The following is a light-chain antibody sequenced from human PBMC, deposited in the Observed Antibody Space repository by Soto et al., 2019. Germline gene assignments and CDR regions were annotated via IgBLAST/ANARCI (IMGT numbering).Light chain of an antibody. CDR1: QSISSY. CDR3: QQSYSTPPFP. CDR2: AAS. V-gene: IGKV1-39*01. Sequence: DIQMTQSPSSLSASVGDRVTITCRASQSISSYLNWYQQKPGKAPKLLIYAASSLQSGVPSRFSGSGSGTDFTLNISSLQPEDFATYYCQQSYSTPPFPFGPGTKVDIK. J-gene: IGKJ3*01.